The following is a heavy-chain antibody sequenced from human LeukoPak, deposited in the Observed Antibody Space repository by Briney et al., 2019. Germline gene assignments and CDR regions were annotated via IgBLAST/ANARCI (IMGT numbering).Heavy chain of an antibody. CDR3: ASFPYYDFWSGSLYYYYYGMDV. CDR2: IYYSGST. D-gene: IGHD3-3*01. V-gene: IGHV4-31*03. Sequence: SQTLSLTCTVSGGSISSGGYYWSWIRQHPGKGLEWIGYIYYSGSTYYNPSLKSRVTISVDTSKNQFSLKLSSATAADTAVYYCASFPYYDFWSGSLYYYYYGMDVWGQGTTVTVSS. CDR1: GGSISSGGYY. J-gene: IGHJ6*02.